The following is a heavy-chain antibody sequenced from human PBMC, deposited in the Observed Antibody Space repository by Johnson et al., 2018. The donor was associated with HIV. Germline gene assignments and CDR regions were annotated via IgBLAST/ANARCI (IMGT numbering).Heavy chain of an antibody. J-gene: IGHJ3*02. V-gene: IGHV3-72*01. CDR1: GFTFSDHY. Sequence: VQLVESGGGLVQPGGSLRLSCAASGFTFSDHYMDWVRQAPGKGLEWVGHIRNKANRYTTEYAASVKGRFTISRDNAKNSLHLQMNSLRADDTAVYYCARKGDAFDIWGQGTMVTVSS. CDR2: IRNKANRYTT. CDR3: ARKGDAFDI.